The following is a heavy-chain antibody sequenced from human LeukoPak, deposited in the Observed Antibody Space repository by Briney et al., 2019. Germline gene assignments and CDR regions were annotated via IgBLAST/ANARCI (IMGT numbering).Heavy chain of an antibody. Sequence: GGSLRLSCAASGFTFSSYAMHWVRQAPGKGLEWVAVISYDGSNKYYADSVKGRFTISRDNSKNTLYLQMNSLRAEDTAVYYCASSWYYYDSSGYYFDYWGQGTLVTVSS. D-gene: IGHD3-22*01. CDR3: ASSWYYYDSSGYYFDY. CDR2: ISYDGSNK. V-gene: IGHV3-30-3*01. J-gene: IGHJ4*02. CDR1: GFTFSSYA.